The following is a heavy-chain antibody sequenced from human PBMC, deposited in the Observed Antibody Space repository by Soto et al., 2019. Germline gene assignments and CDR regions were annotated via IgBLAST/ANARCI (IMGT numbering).Heavy chain of an antibody. CDR1: GFTFSSYS. D-gene: IGHD6-19*01. CDR2: ISSSSSTI. J-gene: IGHJ5*02. V-gene: IGHV3-48*02. Sequence: GGSLRLSCAASGFTFSSYSMNWVRQAPGKGLEWVSYISSSSSTIYYADSVKGRFTISRDNAKNSLYLQMNSLRDEDTAVYYCAREHSSGWSGNWFDPWGQGTLVTVSS. CDR3: AREHSSGWSGNWFDP.